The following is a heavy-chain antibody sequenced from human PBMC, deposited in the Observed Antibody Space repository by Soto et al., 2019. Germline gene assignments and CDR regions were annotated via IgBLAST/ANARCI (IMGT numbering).Heavy chain of an antibody. Sequence: SETLSLTCTVSGGSISSGGYYWSWIRQHPGKGLEWIGYIYYSGSTYYNPSLKKRDTKSVDTSKNQFSLKLSSVTAADMAVYYCARGGYDYWYYFDYWGQGTLVTVSS. CDR2: IYYSGST. CDR3: ARGGYDYWYYFDY. D-gene: IGHD5-12*01. J-gene: IGHJ4*02. CDR1: GGSISSGGYY. V-gene: IGHV4-31*03.